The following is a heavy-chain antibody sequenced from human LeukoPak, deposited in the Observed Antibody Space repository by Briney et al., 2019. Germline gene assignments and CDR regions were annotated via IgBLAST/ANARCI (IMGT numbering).Heavy chain of an antibody. D-gene: IGHD3-16*01. CDR3: AKDWAPHSVSHFDN. J-gene: IGHJ4*02. CDR1: VFTFSSYW. CDR2: IKQDGSEK. Sequence: PGGSLRLSCAASVFTFSSYWMGWVRQAPGKGLEWVANIKQDGSEKYYVDSVKGRFTISRDNAKNSLYPQMNSLRAEDTAVYYCAKDWAPHSVSHFDNWGQGTLVTVSS. V-gene: IGHV3-7*01.